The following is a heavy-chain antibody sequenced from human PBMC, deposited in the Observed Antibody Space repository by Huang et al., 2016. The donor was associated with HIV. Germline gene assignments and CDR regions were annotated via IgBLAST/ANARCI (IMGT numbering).Heavy chain of an antibody. CDR1: GFSFSNYA. CDR2: ISNDGTTT. J-gene: IGHJ3*02. Sequence: QGQLVESGGGVVRPGRSLRLSCAASGFSFSNYAMHWVRQAPGKRLEWVTFISNDGTTTYYANSGKGRFTISRDNFKNTLYLQMNRLRGDDTAVYYCTREYTVAGAFDIWGQGTMVTVSS. V-gene: IGHV3-30-3*01. CDR3: TREYTVAGAFDI. D-gene: IGHD5-12*01.